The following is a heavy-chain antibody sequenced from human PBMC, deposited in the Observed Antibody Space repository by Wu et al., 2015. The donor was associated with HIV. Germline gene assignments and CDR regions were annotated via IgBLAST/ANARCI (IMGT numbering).Heavy chain of an antibody. CDR1: GGIFSSSA. D-gene: IGHD6-13*01. CDR3: ARVYSSTWYDAFDI. V-gene: IGHV1-69*05. J-gene: IGHJ3*02. Sequence: QVQLVQSGAEVKKPGSSVKVSCKTSGGIFSSSAIAWVRQAPGQGLEWMGVIIPIFGAPQYAQKFQGRVTITTDESTSTAYMNLGSLRFEDTAMYYCARVYSSTWYDAFDIWGQGTMVTVSS. CDR2: IIPIFGAP.